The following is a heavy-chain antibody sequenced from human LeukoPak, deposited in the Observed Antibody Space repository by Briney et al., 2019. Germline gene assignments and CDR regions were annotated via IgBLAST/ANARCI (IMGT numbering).Heavy chain of an antibody. D-gene: IGHD4-23*01. J-gene: IGHJ3*02. CDR2: ISSNGGST. CDR1: GLTFSSYA. CDR3: VKGLRWDAFDI. Sequence: PGCSLRLSCSPSGLTFSSYAMHWVRQAPEKGLEYVSGISSNGGSTYYADSGKGRFTISRDNSKNTLYLEMSSLRVEDTAVYYCVKGLRWDAFDIWGQGTMVTVSS. V-gene: IGHV3-64D*09.